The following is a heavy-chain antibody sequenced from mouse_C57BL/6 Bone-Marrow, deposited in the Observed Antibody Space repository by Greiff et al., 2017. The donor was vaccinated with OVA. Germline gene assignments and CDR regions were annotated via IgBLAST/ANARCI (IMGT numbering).Heavy chain of an antibody. D-gene: IGHD2-3*01. J-gene: IGHJ4*01. CDR2: IRSKSNNYAT. Sequence: EVQLVESGGGLVQPKGSLKLSCAASGFSFNTYSMNWVRQAPGKGLEWVARIRSKSNNYATYYADSVKDRFTISRDDSESMLYLQMNNLKTEDTAMYYCVRQWLLRAMDYWGQGTSVTVSS. CDR1: GFSFNTYS. CDR3: VRQWLLRAMDY. V-gene: IGHV10-1*01.